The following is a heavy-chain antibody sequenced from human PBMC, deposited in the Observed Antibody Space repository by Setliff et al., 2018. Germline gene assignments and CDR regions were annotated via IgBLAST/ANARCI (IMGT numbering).Heavy chain of an antibody. V-gene: IGHV3-7*03. CDR1: GFTFSFHW. Sequence: PGGSLRLSCAASGFTFSFHWMSWVRQAPDKGLEWVASINQDGGGESYVDSVKGRFTISRDNANNTLYLHMSSLRAEDTAVYFCATVGAAPDFWGQGTLVTVSS. CDR2: INQDGGGE. D-gene: IGHD1-26*01. J-gene: IGHJ4*02. CDR3: ATVGAAPDF.